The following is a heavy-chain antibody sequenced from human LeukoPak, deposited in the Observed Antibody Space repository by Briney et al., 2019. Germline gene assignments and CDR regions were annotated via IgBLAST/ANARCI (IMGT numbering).Heavy chain of an antibody. J-gene: IGHJ4*02. Sequence: QPGGSLRLSCAASRFTFSSYAMSWVRQAPGKGLEWVSAISGSGSTTYYADSVKGRFTVSRDNSKNTVYLQLNSLRAEDTAVYYCAKDLPALEYWGQGTLVTVSS. CDR2: ISGSGSTT. V-gene: IGHV3-23*01. CDR1: RFTFSSYA. D-gene: IGHD2-2*01. CDR3: AKDLPALEY.